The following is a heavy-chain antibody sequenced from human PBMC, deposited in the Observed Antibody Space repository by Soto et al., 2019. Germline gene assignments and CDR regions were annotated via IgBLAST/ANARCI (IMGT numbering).Heavy chain of an antibody. Sequence: ASVKVSCNASGYTFPGNYMHWVRQAPGKGLEWMALINPTTGGTNYAQKFQGRVTMTWDTSISTAYMELSRLRSDDTAIYYCARGYCSSSGCSHYFDYWGQGTLVTVSS. D-gene: IGHD2-2*01. J-gene: IGHJ4*02. CDR1: GYTFPGNY. CDR3: ARGYCSSSGCSHYFDY. CDR2: INPTTGGT. V-gene: IGHV1-2*02.